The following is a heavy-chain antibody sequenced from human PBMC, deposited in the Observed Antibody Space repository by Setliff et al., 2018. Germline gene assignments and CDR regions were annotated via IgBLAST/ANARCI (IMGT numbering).Heavy chain of an antibody. CDR2: IHHNGLT. Sequence: SETLSLTCTVSGGSISGHYWSWVRQPPGKGLEWIGSIHHNGLTYYNPSFNRRVTVSLDTSNNQFSLKLNSVTAADTAVYYCARHNDLLTASLLGTYYFDYWGQGTLVTVSS. CDR3: ARHNDLLTASLLGTYYFDY. V-gene: IGHV4-59*04. CDR1: GGSISGHY. J-gene: IGHJ4*02. D-gene: IGHD3-9*01.